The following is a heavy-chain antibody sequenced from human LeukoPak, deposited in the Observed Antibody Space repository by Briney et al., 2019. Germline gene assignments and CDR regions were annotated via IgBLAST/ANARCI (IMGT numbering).Heavy chain of an antibody. CDR3: ASEVLGFDY. CDR2: IYYSGST. D-gene: IGHD4/OR15-4a*01. J-gene: IGHJ4*02. Sequence: SDTLSLTCTVSCGSIRSYYWSWIRQPPGKGLEWIGYIYYSGSTNYNPPLKSRVTISVNTSKNQFSLNLSSVTAADTAVYYCASEVLGFDYWGQGTPVTVSS. V-gene: IGHV4-59*07. CDR1: CGSIRSYY.